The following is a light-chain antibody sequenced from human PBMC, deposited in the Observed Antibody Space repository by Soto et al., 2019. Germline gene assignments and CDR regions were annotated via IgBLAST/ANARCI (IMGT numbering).Light chain of an antibody. V-gene: IGKV1-33*01. Sequence: DIQMTQSPSSLSASVGDRVTITCQASHDISNYLNWYQQQIGKAPKLLIYDASNLETGVPSRFSGSGSGTDFTFTISSLQPEDIATYYCQQYANLPITFGQGTRLEIK. CDR3: QQYANLPIT. CDR1: HDISNY. J-gene: IGKJ5*01. CDR2: DAS.